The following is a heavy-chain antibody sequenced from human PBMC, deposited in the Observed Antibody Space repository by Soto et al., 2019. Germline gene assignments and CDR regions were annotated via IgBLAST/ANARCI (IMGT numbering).Heavy chain of an antibody. J-gene: IGHJ5*02. V-gene: IGHV3-74*03. D-gene: IGHD3-3*01. CDR3: AREMLGSGLRTPDP. CDR2: TKGDGSNA. CDR1: GFAFTTYW. Sequence: EVQLVESGGGLVQPGGSLTLSCAASGFAFTTYWSHWVRQGPGKGLVWVSRTKGDGSNALYADSVKGRLTISRYNAKNTLYLQMNSLRAEHTAVYYCAREMLGSGLRTPDPWGAGTLVTVSS.